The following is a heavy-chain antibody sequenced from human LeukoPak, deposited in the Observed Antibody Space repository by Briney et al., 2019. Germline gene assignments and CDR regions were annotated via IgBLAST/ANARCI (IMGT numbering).Heavy chain of an antibody. CDR1: GFTFSSYA. J-gene: IGHJ4*02. Sequence: GGSLRLSCAASGFTFSSYAMHWVRQAPGKGLEWVAVISYDGSNKYYADSVKGRFTISRDNANNSLHLLMSSLRAEDTGIYYCARARSPHFTVVATFDSWGPGTLVTVSS. V-gene: IGHV3-30-3*01. CDR3: ARARSPHFTVVATFDS. D-gene: IGHD4-11*01. CDR2: ISYDGSNK.